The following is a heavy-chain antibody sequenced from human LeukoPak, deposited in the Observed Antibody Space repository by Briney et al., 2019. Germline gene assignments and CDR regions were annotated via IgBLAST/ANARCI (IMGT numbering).Heavy chain of an antibody. D-gene: IGHD5-12*01. CDR2: ISYDGSNK. Sequence: PGRSLRLSCAASGFTFSSYAMHWVRQAPGKGLEWVAVISYDGSNKYYADSVKGRFTISRDNSKNTLYLQMNSLRAEDTAVYYWARAGYGGVDYWGQGTLVTVSS. V-gene: IGHV3-30*04. CDR3: ARAGYGGVDY. CDR1: GFTFSSYA. J-gene: IGHJ4*02.